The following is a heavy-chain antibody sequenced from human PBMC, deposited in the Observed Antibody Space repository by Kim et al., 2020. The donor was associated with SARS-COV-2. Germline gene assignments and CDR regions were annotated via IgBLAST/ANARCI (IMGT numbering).Heavy chain of an antibody. CDR1: GFTFSSYE. J-gene: IGHJ4*02. CDR2: ISSSGSTI. V-gene: IGHV3-48*03. CDR3: AREDTSGWSRVDY. Sequence: GGSLRLSCAASGFTFSSYEMNWVRQAPGKGLEWVSYISSSGSTIYYADSVKVRFTISRDNAKNSLYLQMNSLRAEDTAVYYCAREDTSGWSRVDYWGQGTLVTVSS. D-gene: IGHD6-19*01.